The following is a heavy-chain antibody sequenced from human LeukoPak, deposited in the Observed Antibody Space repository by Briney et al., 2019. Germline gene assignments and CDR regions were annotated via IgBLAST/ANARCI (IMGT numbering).Heavy chain of an antibody. V-gene: IGHV3-9*01. CDR3: AELGITMIGGV. J-gene: IGHJ6*04. D-gene: IGHD3-10*02. CDR2: ITWNSGSI. CDR1: GFTFDDYA. Sequence: GGSLRLSCAASGFTFDDYAIHWVRQALGKGLEWVSAITWNSGSIGYADSVKGRFTISRDNAKNSLYLQMNSLRAEDTAVYYCAELGITMIGGVWGKGTTVTISS.